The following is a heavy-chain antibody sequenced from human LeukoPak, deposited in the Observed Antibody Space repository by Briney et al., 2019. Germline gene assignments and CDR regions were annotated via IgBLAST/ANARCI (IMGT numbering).Heavy chain of an antibody. CDR1: GFTFSSYW. CDR2: IKEDGSEK. CDR3: ARDIVGATIVGDY. Sequence: GGSLRLSCAASGFTFSSYWMTWVRQAPGKGLEWVANIKEDGSEKYYVESLKGRFTISRDNAKNSLYLQMNSLRAEDTAVYYCARDIVGATIVGDYWGQGTLVTVSS. J-gene: IGHJ4*02. D-gene: IGHD1-26*01. V-gene: IGHV3-7*01.